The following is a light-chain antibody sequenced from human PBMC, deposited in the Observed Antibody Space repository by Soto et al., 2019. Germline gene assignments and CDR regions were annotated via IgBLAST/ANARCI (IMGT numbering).Light chain of an antibody. Sequence: QSALAQPASVSGSPGQSITIPCTGTSSDVGSYNLVSWYQQHPGKAPKLMIYEGSKRPSGVSNRFSGSKSGNTASLTISGLQADDEADYYCCSYAGSSTFYVFGTGTKVTVL. J-gene: IGLJ1*01. CDR2: EGS. CDR1: SSDVGSYNL. CDR3: CSYAGSSTFYV. V-gene: IGLV2-23*01.